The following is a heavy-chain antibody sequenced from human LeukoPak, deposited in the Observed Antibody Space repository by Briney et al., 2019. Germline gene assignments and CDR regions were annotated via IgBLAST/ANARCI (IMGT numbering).Heavy chain of an antibody. Sequence: ASVKVSCKASGYTFTGYYMHWVRQAPGQGLEWMGWINPNSGGTNYAQKFQGRVTMTRDTSISTAYMELSRPRSDDTAVYYCARDPDYGDYFYDYWGQGTLVTVSS. CDR3: ARDPDYGDYFYDY. J-gene: IGHJ4*02. V-gene: IGHV1-2*02. D-gene: IGHD4-17*01. CDR2: INPNSGGT. CDR1: GYTFTGYY.